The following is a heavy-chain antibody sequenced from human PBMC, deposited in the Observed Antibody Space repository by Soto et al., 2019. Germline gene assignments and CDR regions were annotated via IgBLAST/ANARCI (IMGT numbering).Heavy chain of an antibody. V-gene: IGHV3-30-3*01. J-gene: IGHJ6*02. CDR2: ISYDGSNK. Sequence: QVQLVESGGGVVQPGRSLRLSCAASGFTFSSYAMHWVRQAPGKGLEWVAVISYDGSNKYYADSVKGRFTISRDNSKNTLYLQMNSLRAEDTAVYYCARWPYSSYYYGMDVWGQGTTVTVSS. CDR3: ARWPYSSYYYGMDV. D-gene: IGHD6-13*01. CDR1: GFTFSSYA.